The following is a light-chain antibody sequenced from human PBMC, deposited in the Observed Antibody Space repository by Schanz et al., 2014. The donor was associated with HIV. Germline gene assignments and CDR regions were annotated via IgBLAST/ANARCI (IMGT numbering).Light chain of an antibody. CDR2: GAS. V-gene: IGKV3-15*01. CDR3: QHYGSS. Sequence: EIVMTQSPATLSASPGERATLSCRASQSVSSNLAWYQQKPGQAPRLLISGASTRATGIPARFSGSGSGTEFTLTISSLQSEDFAVYYCQHYGSSFGPGTKVDIK. J-gene: IGKJ3*01. CDR1: QSVSSN.